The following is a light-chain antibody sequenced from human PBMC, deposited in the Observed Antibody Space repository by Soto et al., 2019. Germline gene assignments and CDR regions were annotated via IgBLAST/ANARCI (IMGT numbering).Light chain of an antibody. CDR3: QSSDTNNYVV. Sequence: NFMLTQPHSVSESPGKTLSISCTRSSGSIANNYVQWYQQRPGSAPTTVIYENNQRLSGVPDRFSGSTDGSSNSASLTISGLQTEDEADYYCQSSDTNNYVVFGGGTKLTVL. J-gene: IGLJ2*01. V-gene: IGLV6-57*04. CDR1: SGSIANNY. CDR2: ENN.